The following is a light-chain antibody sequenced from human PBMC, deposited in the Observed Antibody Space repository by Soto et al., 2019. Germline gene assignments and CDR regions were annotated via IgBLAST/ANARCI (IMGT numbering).Light chain of an antibody. Sequence: QTVVTQSSSDYASLVSSVKRTCTMSRGHRSYIIAWHPQQPGKAPRYLMKLEGSGSYNKGSGVPDRLSGSRSGADRYLTISNLQYEDEVDYYCETWDSNTRVFGGGSKLPVL. CDR3: ETWDSNTRV. CDR1: RGHRSYI. CDR2: LEGSGSY. J-gene: IGLJ3*02. V-gene: IGLV4-60*02.